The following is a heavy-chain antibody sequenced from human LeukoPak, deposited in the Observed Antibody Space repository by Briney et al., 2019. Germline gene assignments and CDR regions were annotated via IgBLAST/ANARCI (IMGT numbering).Heavy chain of an antibody. V-gene: IGHV3-23*01. CDR1: GFTFSSYA. CDR3: AKQRSEVVVAATNY. D-gene: IGHD2-15*01. Sequence: GGSLRLSCAASGFTFSSYAMTWVRQAPGKGLEWVSSITGGGDTTYYADSVRGRFTISRDNSKNTLSLQANSLRAEDTAVYYCAKQRSEVVVAATNYWGQGTLVTVSS. J-gene: IGHJ4*02. CDR2: ITGGGDTT.